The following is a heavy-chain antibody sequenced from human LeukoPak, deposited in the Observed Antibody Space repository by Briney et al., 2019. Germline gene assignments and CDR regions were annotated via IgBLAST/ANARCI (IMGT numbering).Heavy chain of an antibody. CDR3: ARATKPPNDYGDYGPFDY. CDR1: GGSISSSSYY. CDR2: IYYSEST. V-gene: IGHV4-39*07. J-gene: IGHJ4*02. D-gene: IGHD4-17*01. Sequence: SETLSLTCTVSGGSISSSSYYWGWVRQPPGKGLEWIGSIYYSESTYYNPSLKSRVTISVDTSKNQFSLKLSSVTAADTAVYYCARATKPPNDYGDYGPFDYWGQGTLVTVSS.